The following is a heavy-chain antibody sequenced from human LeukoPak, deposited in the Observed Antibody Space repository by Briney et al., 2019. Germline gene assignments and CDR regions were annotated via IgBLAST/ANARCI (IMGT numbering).Heavy chain of an antibody. J-gene: IGHJ5*02. CDR3: ARGLRITVVRGVIISWFDP. D-gene: IGHD3-10*01. Sequence: SETLSLTCTVSGGSISSGSYYWSWIRQPAGKGLEWIGRIYTSGSTNYDPSLKSRVTISVDTSKNQFSLKLSSVTAADTAVYYCARGLRITVVRGVIISWFDPWGQGTLVTVSS. V-gene: IGHV4-61*02. CDR1: GGSISSGSYY. CDR2: IYTSGST.